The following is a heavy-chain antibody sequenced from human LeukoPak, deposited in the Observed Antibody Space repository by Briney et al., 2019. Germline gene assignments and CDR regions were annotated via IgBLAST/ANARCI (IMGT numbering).Heavy chain of an antibody. CDR3: AGERYDAFDI. D-gene: IGHD4-17*01. Sequence: PGGSLRLSCAASGFTFSSYWMNWVRQAPGKGLEWVANIKQDGSEKYFVDSVKGRFTISRDNAKNSLYLQMNSLRAEDTAVYYCAGERYDAFDIWGQGTMVTVSS. CDR2: IKQDGSEK. CDR1: GFTFSSYW. V-gene: IGHV3-7*04. J-gene: IGHJ3*02.